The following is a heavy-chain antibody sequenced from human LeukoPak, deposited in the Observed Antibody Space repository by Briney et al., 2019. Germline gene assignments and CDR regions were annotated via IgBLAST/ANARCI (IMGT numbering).Heavy chain of an antibody. V-gene: IGHV4-4*07. D-gene: IGHD3-10*01. CDR3: AREEGSGSLYYYYGMAV. Sequence: SDTLSLTCTVSGGSISSYYWSWIRQPAGKGLEWIGRIYTSGSTNYNPSLKSRVTTSVDTSKNNLSLKMSSVTAADTAVYYCAREEGSGSLYYYYGMAVWGQGTTVTAYS. CDR1: GGSISSYY. J-gene: IGHJ6*02. CDR2: IYTSGST.